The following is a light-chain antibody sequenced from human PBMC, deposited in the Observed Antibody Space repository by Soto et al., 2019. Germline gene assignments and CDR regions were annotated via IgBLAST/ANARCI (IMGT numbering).Light chain of an antibody. CDR2: DVS. CDR1: SSDVGGYNY. CDR3: SSYTSSSTLCV. J-gene: IGLJ1*01. V-gene: IGLV2-14*01. Sequence: QSALTQPASVSGSPGQSITISCTGTSSDVGGYNYVSWYQQHPGKAPKLMIYDVSNRPSGVSNRFSRSKSGNTASLTISGLQAEDEADYYCSSYTSSSTLCVFGTGTKVTVL.